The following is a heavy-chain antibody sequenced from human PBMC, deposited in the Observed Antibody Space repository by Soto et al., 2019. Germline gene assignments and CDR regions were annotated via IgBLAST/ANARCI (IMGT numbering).Heavy chain of an antibody. D-gene: IGHD3-10*01. CDR1: GGTFSSYA. J-gene: IGHJ4*02. CDR3: ARDHNYYGSGSYSLTFDY. V-gene: IGHV1-69*01. Sequence: QVQLVQSGAEVKKPGSSVKVSCKASGGTFSSYAISWVRQAPGQGLEWMGGIIPIFGTANYAQKFQGRVTITADESTSTAYMELSSLRSEDTAVYYCARDHNYYGSGSYSLTFDYWGQGTLVTVSP. CDR2: IIPIFGTA.